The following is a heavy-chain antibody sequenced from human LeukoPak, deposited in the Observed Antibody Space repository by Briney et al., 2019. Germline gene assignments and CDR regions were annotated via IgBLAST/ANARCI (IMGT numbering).Heavy chain of an antibody. Sequence: GGSLRLSCAASGLTFSSYWMSWVRQAPGKGLEWVANIKQDGSEKYYVDSVKGRFTISRDNAKNSLYPQMNSLRAEDTAVYYCARLKQQLVRLLSRDTTYYYYYYMDVWGKGTTVTVSS. CDR2: IKQDGSEK. V-gene: IGHV3-7*01. J-gene: IGHJ6*03. D-gene: IGHD6-13*01. CDR1: GLTFSSYW. CDR3: ARLKQQLVRLLSRDTTYYYYYYMDV.